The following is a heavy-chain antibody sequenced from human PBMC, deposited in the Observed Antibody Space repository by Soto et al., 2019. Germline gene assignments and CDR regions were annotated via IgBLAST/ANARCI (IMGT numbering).Heavy chain of an antibody. V-gene: IGHV4-34*01. CDR3: ARLRYFDWCSDV. Sequence: PSETLSLTCAVYGGSFSGYYWSWIRQPPGKGLEWIGEINHSGSTNYNPSLKSRVTISVDTSKNQFSLKLSSVTAADTAVYYCARLRYFDWCSDVWGQGTTVTSP. CDR2: INHSGST. J-gene: IGHJ6*02. D-gene: IGHD3-9*01. CDR1: GGSFSGYY.